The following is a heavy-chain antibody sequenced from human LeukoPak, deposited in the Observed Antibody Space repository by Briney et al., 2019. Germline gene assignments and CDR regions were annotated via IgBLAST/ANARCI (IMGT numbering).Heavy chain of an antibody. CDR1: GFTFSTYW. CDR2: IKQDGSVK. Sequence: GGSLRLSCVVSGFTFSTYWMSWVRQAPGKGLECVATIKQDGSVKNYGDSVQGRFTISRDNAKNSLYLQMHSLRAEDTAVYYCARDWAEGYDSRGHYWGQGTLVTVST. J-gene: IGHJ4*02. CDR3: ARDWAEGYDSRGHY. V-gene: IGHV3-7*01. D-gene: IGHD5-12*01.